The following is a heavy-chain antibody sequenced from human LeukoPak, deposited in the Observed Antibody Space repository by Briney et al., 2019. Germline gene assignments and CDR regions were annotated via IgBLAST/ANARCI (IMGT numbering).Heavy chain of an antibody. CDR1: VFIFSSYE. Sequence: GGSLRLSCASSVFIFSSYEMNWVRQAPGKGLERVSYISSSGSTIYYADSVNGRFTISRDNTKNSLYLQMNSLRAEDTAVYYCARGRYYYGSGSYSPSNWFDPWGQGTLVTVSS. V-gene: IGHV3-48*03. CDR3: ARGRYYYGSGSYSPSNWFDP. D-gene: IGHD3-10*01. J-gene: IGHJ5*02. CDR2: ISSSGSTI.